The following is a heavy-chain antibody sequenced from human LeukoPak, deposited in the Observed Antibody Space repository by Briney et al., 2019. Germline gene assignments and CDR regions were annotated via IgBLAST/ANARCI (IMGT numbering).Heavy chain of an antibody. Sequence: GGSLRLSCAASGFTFSSYAMSWVRQAPGTGLEWVSAISGSGGSTYYAYSVKGRFTISRDNSKNTLYLQMNSLRAEDTAVYYCARFYYYDSSGYPWFDPWGQGTLVTVSS. CDR2: ISGSGGST. CDR3: ARFYYYDSSGYPWFDP. D-gene: IGHD3-22*01. J-gene: IGHJ5*02. CDR1: GFTFSSYA. V-gene: IGHV3-23*01.